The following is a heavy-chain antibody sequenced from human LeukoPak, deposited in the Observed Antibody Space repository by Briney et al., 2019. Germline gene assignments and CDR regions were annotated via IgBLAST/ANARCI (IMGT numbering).Heavy chain of an antibody. CDR3: SKAGCSATTCYSNS. CDR2: ISGSGGST. D-gene: IGHD2-2*01. J-gene: IGHJ4*02. CDR1: GFTFSSYA. V-gene: IGHV3-23*01. Sequence: GGSLRLSCAASGFTFSSYAMSWVRQAPGKGLEWVSAISGSGGSTYYADSVKGRFTISRDNSKNTLYLQMNSLRAEDTAIYYCSKAGCSATTCYSNSWGQGILVTVSS.